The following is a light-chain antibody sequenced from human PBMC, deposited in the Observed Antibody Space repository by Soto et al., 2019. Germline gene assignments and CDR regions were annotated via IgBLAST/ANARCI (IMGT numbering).Light chain of an antibody. J-gene: IGLJ1*01. CDR1: SSDVGGYNY. V-gene: IGLV2-14*01. Sequence: QYALTQPASVSGSPGQSITISCTGTSSDVGGYNYVSWYQQPPGKAPKLMIYEVSNRPSGVSNRFSGSKSGNTASLTISGLQAEDEADYYCSSYTISGTNYVFGTGAKLTVL. CDR3: SSYTISGTNYV. CDR2: EVS.